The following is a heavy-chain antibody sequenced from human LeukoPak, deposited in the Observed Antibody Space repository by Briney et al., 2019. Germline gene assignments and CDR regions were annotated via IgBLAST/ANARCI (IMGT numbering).Heavy chain of an antibody. D-gene: IGHD5-18*01. J-gene: IGHJ3*02. CDR1: GGSISSYY. Sequence: KPSETLSLTCTVSGGSISSYYWSWLRQPAGKGLEWIGRIYTSGSTNYNPSLKSRVTMSVDTSKNQFSLKLSSVTAADTAVYYCACTRGYSYGNDAFDIWGQGTMVTVSS. V-gene: IGHV4-4*07. CDR3: ACTRGYSYGNDAFDI. CDR2: IYTSGST.